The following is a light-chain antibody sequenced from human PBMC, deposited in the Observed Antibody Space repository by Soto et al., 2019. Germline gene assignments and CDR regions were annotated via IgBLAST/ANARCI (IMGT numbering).Light chain of an antibody. Sequence: DIQMTQSPSTLSAYVGDRVTITCRASQSISSWLAWYQQKPGKAPKLLIYKASSLESGVPSRYSGSGSGTEFTLTISSLQPDEFATYYCQQYNSLPYTFGQGTKLEIK. V-gene: IGKV1-5*03. J-gene: IGKJ2*01. CDR2: KAS. CDR1: QSISSW. CDR3: QQYNSLPYT.